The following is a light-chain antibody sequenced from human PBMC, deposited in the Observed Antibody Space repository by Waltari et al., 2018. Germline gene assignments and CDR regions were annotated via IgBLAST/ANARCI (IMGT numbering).Light chain of an antibody. CDR3: SSYAGTYTLGL. CDR2: DVI. CDR1: SSAICASNF. J-gene: IGLJ2*01. Sequence: QSALTQPRSVSGSPGESVTITCTGTSSAICASNFVSWYQHPPGKGPQLLIYDVIGRPSGVPERFSGSKSANTASLTISGLQAADEADYFCSSYAGTYTLGLFGAGTPLTV. V-gene: IGLV2-11*01.